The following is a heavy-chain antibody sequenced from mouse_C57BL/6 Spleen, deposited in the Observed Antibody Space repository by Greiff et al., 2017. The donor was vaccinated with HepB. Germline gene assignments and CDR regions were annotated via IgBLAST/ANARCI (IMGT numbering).Heavy chain of an antibody. CDR2: INPSSGYT. Sequence: QVQLQQSGAELAKPGASVKLSCKASGYTFTSYWMHWVKQRPGQGLEWIGYINPSSGYTKYNQKFKDKATLTADKSSSTASMQLSSLTYEDSAVYYCARAIYDGYLYFDYWGQGTTLTVSA. J-gene: IGHJ2*01. V-gene: IGHV1-7*01. CDR1: GYTFTSYW. CDR3: ARAIYDGYLYFDY. D-gene: IGHD2-3*01.